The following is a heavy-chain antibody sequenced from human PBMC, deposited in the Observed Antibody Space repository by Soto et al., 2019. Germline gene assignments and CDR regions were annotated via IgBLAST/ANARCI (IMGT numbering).Heavy chain of an antibody. Sequence: EVQLVESGGGLIQPGGSLRLSCVASGFTVSSTYMTWVRQAPGKGLEWVSVIYTGGTTYYADSVRGRFTISRDDSNNTLHLKMTSLRADDTAVYYCARAGRGGIDWLDPWGQGTLVTVSS. V-gene: IGHV3-53*01. CDR2: IYTGGTT. J-gene: IGHJ5*02. CDR3: ARAGRGGIDWLDP. CDR1: GFTVSSTY. D-gene: IGHD3-16*01.